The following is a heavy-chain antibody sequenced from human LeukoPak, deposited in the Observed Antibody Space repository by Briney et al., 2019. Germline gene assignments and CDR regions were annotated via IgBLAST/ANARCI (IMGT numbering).Heavy chain of an antibody. V-gene: IGHV4-34*01. CDR3: ARDLVYYGSGSAFDI. J-gene: IGHJ3*02. D-gene: IGHD3-10*01. CDR1: GGSFSGYY. Sequence: SETLSLTCAVYGGSFSGYYWSWVRQPPGKGLEWIGEINHSGRTNYNPSLKSRVTISVDTSKNQFSLKLSSVTAADTAVYYCARDLVYYGSGSAFDIWGQGTMVTVSS. CDR2: INHSGRT.